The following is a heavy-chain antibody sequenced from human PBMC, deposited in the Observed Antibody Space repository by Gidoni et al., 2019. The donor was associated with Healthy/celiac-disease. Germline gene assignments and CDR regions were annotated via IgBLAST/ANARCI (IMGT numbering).Heavy chain of an antibody. CDR2: IKSKTDGGTT. CDR1: SNAW. V-gene: IGHV3-15*07. D-gene: IGHD3-22*01. Sequence: SNAWMNWVRQAPGKGLEWVGRIKSKTDGGTTDYAAPVKGRFTISRDDSKNTLYLQMNSLKTEDTAVYYCTAGYDSSGYYPYYYYGMDVWGQGTTVTVSS. J-gene: IGHJ6*02. CDR3: TAGYDSSGYYPYYYYGMDV.